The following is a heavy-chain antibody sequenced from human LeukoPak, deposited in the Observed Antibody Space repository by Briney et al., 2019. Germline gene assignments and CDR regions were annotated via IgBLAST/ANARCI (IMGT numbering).Heavy chain of an antibody. V-gene: IGHV5-51*01. J-gene: IGHJ4*02. CDR1: GYSFSNYW. Sequence: GESLKISCKGSGYSFSNYWIGWVRQMPGKGLEWMGIIYPGDSDTRYSPSFQGQVTISADKSISTAYLQWSSLKASDTAMYYCARRRAGWGRDFIDYWGQGTLATVSS. CDR2: IYPGDSDT. CDR3: ARRRAGWGRDFIDY. D-gene: IGHD6-19*01.